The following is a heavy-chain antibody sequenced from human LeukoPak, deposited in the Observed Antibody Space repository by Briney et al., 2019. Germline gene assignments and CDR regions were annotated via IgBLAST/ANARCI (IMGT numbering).Heavy chain of an antibody. V-gene: IGHV2-5*02. CDR3: AHRHHYYHSSAYYGGAFDI. J-gene: IGHJ3*02. CDR2: IYWDDDK. D-gene: IGHD3-22*01. Sequence: SDPTLVNPTQTLTLTCTFSGFSLSTSGVGVGWIRQPPGKALEWLALIYWDDDKHYIPSLKSRLTITKDTSKNQVVLTMTNMDPVDTATYYCAHRHHYYHSSAYYGGAFDIWGQGTLVTVSS. CDR1: GFSLSTSGVG.